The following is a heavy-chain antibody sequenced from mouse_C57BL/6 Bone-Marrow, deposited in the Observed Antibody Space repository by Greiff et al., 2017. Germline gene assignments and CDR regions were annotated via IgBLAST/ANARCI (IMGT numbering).Heavy chain of an antibody. J-gene: IGHJ3*01. Sequence: QVQLQQPGAELVKPGASVKLSCKASGYTFTSYWMQWVKQRPGQGLEWIGEIDPSDSYTNYNHKFKGKATLTVDTSSSTAYMQLSSLTSADSAVYYCAREAYYGSSYPLPYWGQGTLVTVSA. CDR1: GYTFTSYW. V-gene: IGHV1-50*01. D-gene: IGHD1-1*01. CDR2: IDPSDSYT. CDR3: AREAYYGSSYPLPY.